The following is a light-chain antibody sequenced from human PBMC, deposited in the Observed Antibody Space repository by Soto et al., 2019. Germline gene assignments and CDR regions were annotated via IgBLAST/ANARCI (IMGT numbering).Light chain of an antibody. J-gene: IGLJ1*01. CDR2: DVT. V-gene: IGLV2-11*01. Sequence: QSALTQPRSVSGSPGQSVTISCTGTSSDVGGYNYVSWYQQHPGKAPRLMIYDVTKRPSGVPERFSGSKSGNTASLTISGLQAEDEADYYCCSSAGSYIPYVFGTGTKVTVL. CDR3: CSSAGSYIPYV. CDR1: SSDVGGYNY.